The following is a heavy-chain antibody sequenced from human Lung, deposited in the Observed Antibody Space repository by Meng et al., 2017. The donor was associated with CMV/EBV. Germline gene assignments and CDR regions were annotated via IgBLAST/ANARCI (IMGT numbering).Heavy chain of an antibody. D-gene: IGHD2-21*02. J-gene: IGHJ4*02. CDR1: GGSLRSRHW. V-gene: IGHV4-4*02. CDR2: IYHSGST. Sequence: QVQWAGLRPGLVTPSGPLSLTCAVSGGSLRSRHWWSWVRQPPGKGLEWIGEIYHSGSTTYNPSLKSRVTISVDESKNQFSLRLSSVTAADTAVYYCASVGAYCGGDCYHPRWGQGTLVTVSS. CDR3: ASVGAYCGGDCYHPR.